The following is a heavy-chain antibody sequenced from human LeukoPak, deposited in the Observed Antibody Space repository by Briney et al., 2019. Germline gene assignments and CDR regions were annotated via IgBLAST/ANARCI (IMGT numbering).Heavy chain of an antibody. J-gene: IGHJ5*02. V-gene: IGHV4-38-2*02. CDR2: IYHSGST. Sequence: SETLSLTCTVSGYSISSGYYWGWIRQPPGKGLEWIGSIYHSGSTYYNPSLKSRVTISVDTSKNQFSLKLSSVTAADTAVYYCARVPLTYSSGWYWFDPWGQGTLVTVSS. CDR1: GYSISSGYY. D-gene: IGHD6-19*01. CDR3: ARVPLTYSSGWYWFDP.